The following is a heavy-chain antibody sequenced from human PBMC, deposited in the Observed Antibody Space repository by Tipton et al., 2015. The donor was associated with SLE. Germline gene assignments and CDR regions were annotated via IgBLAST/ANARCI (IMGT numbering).Heavy chain of an antibody. V-gene: IGHV4-61*05. CDR1: GGSISSSRYY. J-gene: IGHJ4*02. CDR3: ARRRGSSWYEDYFDY. CDR2: INYSGST. D-gene: IGHD6-13*01. Sequence: TLSLTCTVSGGSISSSRYYWGWIRQPPGKGLEWIAYINYSGSTNYNPSLKSRVTMSVDTSKNQFSLKLSSVTAADTAVYYCARRRGSSWYEDYFDYWGQGTLVTVSS.